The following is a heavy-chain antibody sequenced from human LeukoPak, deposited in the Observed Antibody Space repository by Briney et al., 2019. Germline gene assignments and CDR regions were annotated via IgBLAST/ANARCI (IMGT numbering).Heavy chain of an antibody. D-gene: IGHD4-17*01. Sequence: ASVKVSCKASGYTFTSYGISWVRQAPGQGLEWMGWISAYNGNTNYAQKPQGRVTMTTDTSTSTAYMELRSLRAEDTAVYYCARVGDYVAHNWFDPWGQGTLVTVSS. CDR2: ISAYNGNT. J-gene: IGHJ5*02. V-gene: IGHV1-18*01. CDR3: ARVGDYVAHNWFDP. CDR1: GYTFTSYG.